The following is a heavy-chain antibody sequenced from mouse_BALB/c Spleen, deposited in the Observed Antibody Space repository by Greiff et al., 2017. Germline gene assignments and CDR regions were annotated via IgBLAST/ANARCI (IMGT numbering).Heavy chain of an antibody. Sequence: EVMLVESGPGLVKPSQSLSLTCTVTGYSITSDYAWNWIRQFPGNKLEWMGYISYSGSTSYNPSLKSRISITRDTSKNQFFLQLNSVTTEDTATYYCARRGTGPFAYWGQGTLVTVSA. D-gene: IGHD4-1*01. CDR1: GYSITSDYA. CDR2: ISYSGST. CDR3: ARRGTGPFAY. J-gene: IGHJ3*01. V-gene: IGHV3-2*02.